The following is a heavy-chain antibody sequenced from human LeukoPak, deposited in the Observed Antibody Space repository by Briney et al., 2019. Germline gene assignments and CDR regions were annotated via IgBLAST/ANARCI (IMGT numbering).Heavy chain of an antibody. V-gene: IGHV1-46*01. CDR3: AREDRDDSSGYYQHALFGWFDP. CDR2: INPSGGST. J-gene: IGHJ5*02. CDR1: GYTFTSYG. D-gene: IGHD3-22*01. Sequence: ASVKVSCKASGYTFTSYGISWVRQAPGQGLEWMGIINPSGGSTSYAQKFQGRVTMTRDMSTSTVYMELSSLRSEDTAVYYCAREDRDDSSGYYQHALFGWFDPWGQGTLVTVSS.